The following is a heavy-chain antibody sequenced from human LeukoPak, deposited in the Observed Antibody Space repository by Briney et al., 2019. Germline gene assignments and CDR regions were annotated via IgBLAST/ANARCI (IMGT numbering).Heavy chain of an antibody. V-gene: IGHV3-7*05. D-gene: IGHD3-16*01. Sequence: PGGSLRLSCAASGFTFSSYWVSWVRQAPGKGLEWVANIKEDGSEKNYVDSVKGRFTISRDNAKNSLYLQMNSLRAEDTAVYYCARGGGRHVEYWGQGNLVTVSS. J-gene: IGHJ4*02. CDR2: IKEDGSEK. CDR3: ARGGGRHVEY. CDR1: GFTFSSYW.